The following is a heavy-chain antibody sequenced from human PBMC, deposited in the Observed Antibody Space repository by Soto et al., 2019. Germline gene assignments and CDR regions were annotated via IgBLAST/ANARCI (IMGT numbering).Heavy chain of an antibody. J-gene: IGHJ4*02. CDR1: GFTFSSYG. CDR2: ISYDGSNK. V-gene: IGHV3-30*18. D-gene: IGHD2-2*01. Sequence: QVQLVESGGGVVQPGRSLRLSCAASGFTFSSYGMHWVRQAPGKGLEWVAVISYDGSNKYYADSVKGRFTISRDNSKNTLYLQMNSLGDEETAVYYCAKDSVVVPAAPRRDFDYWGQGTLVTVSS. CDR3: AKDSVVVPAAPRRDFDY.